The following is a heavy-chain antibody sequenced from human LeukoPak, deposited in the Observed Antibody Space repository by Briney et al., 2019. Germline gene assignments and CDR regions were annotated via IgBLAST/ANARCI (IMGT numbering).Heavy chain of an antibody. D-gene: IGHD6-13*01. CDR2: IIPIFGTA. CDR3: AREAAAAPFDY. Sequence: SVTVSCKASGGTFSSYAISWVRQAPGQGLEWMGGIIPIFGTANYAQKFQGRVTITADESTSTAYMELSSLRSEDAAVYYCAREAAAAPFDYWGQGTLVTVSS. J-gene: IGHJ4*02. V-gene: IGHV1-69*01. CDR1: GGTFSSYA.